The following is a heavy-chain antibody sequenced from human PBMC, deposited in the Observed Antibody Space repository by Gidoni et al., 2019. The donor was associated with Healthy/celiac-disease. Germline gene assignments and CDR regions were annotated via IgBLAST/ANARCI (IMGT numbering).Heavy chain of an antibody. CDR1: GGSLRSSTW. CDR2: IYHSGST. CDR3: ARVNDYGDYVLVDY. D-gene: IGHD4-17*01. J-gene: IGHJ4*02. Sequence: QLQLQESGPGLVKPSGTLSLTCAVSGGSLRSSTWWSWVRQPPGKGLEWIGEIYHSGSTNYNPSLKSRVTISVDKSKNQFSLKLSSVTAADTAVYYCARVNDYGDYVLVDYWGQGTLVTVSS. V-gene: IGHV4-4*02.